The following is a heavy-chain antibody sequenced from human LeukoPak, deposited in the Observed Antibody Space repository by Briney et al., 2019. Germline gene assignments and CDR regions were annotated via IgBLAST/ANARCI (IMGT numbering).Heavy chain of an antibody. CDR2: ISNRGST. CDR1: GASVSSRF. CDR3: AKGVSGTYYAFDV. V-gene: IGHV4-59*02. J-gene: IGHJ3*01. Sequence: SETVSLTCGVSGASVSSRFWSWIRQTPGMGLEWIGYISNRGSTDYNPSLKSRVTISVDAAKNEVSLNVRSVSAADTAVYYCAKGVSGTYYAFDVWG. D-gene: IGHD1-26*01.